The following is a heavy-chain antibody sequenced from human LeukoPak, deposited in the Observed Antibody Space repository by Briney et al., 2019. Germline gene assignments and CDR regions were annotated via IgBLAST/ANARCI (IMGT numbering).Heavy chain of an antibody. CDR1: GGSISSGSYY. J-gene: IGHJ2*01. CDR3: ASTFLAYCGGDCYSEPWYFDL. V-gene: IGHV4-61*02. CDR2: VYTSGST. Sequence: SETLSLTCTVSGGSISSGSYYWSWLRQPAGKGLEWIGRVYTSGSTNYNPSLKSRVTISVDTSKSQFSLKLSSVTAADTAVYYCASTFLAYCGGDCYSEPWYFDLWGRGTLVTVSS. D-gene: IGHD2-21*02.